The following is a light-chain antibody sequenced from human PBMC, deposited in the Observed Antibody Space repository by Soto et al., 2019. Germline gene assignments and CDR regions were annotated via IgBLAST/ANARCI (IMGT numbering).Light chain of an antibody. V-gene: IGLV2-14*01. CDR3: SSYTSSSTLVV. J-gene: IGLJ2*01. CDR2: DVS. Sequence: SALTQPASVSGSPGQSITISCTGTSSAVGGYNYVSWYQQHPGKAPKLMIYDVSNRPSGVSNRFSGSKSGNTASLTISGLQAEDEADYYCSSYTSSSTLVVFGGGTKLTVL. CDR1: SSAVGGYNY.